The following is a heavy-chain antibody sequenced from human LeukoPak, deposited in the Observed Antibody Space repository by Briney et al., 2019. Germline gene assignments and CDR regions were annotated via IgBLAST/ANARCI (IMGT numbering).Heavy chain of an antibody. D-gene: IGHD5-24*01. CDR2: ISSSSSYI. CDR3: ARTTSLKRWLQMLYFDY. CDR1: GFTFSSYS. Sequence: GGSLRLSCAASGFTFSSYSMNWVRQAPGKGLEWVSSISSSSSYIYYADSVKGRFTISRDNAKNSLYLQMNSLRAEDTAVYYCARTTSLKRWLQMLYFDYWGQGTVVTVSS. J-gene: IGHJ4*02. V-gene: IGHV3-21*01.